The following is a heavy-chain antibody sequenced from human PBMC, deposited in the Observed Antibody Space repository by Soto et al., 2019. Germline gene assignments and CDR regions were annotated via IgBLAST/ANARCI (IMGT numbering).Heavy chain of an antibody. J-gene: IGHJ4*02. CDR3: TRIWSGELSQDFLDY. Sequence: EVQLVESGGGLVQPGGSLKLSCAASGFIFSGSAIHWVRQASGKGLEWVGRIRSKANSFATAYAASVKGRFTISRDDSKNTAYLQMNSLKTEDTAVYYCTRIWSGELSQDFLDYWGQGTLVTVSS. CDR2: IRSKANSFAT. CDR1: GFIFSGSA. V-gene: IGHV3-73*01. D-gene: IGHD3-10*01.